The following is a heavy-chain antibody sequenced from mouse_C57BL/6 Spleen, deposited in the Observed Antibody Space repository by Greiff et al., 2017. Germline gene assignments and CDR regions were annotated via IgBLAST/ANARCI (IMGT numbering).Heavy chain of an antibody. V-gene: IGHV1-18*01. D-gene: IGHD2-1*01. CDR2: INPNNGGT. CDR3: ARYYYGNFWYFDV. CDR1: GYTFTDYN. J-gene: IGHJ1*03. Sequence: EVQLQHSGPELVKPGASVKIPCKASGYTFTDYNMDWVKQSHGKSLEWIGDINPNNGGTIYNQKFKGKATLTVDKSSSTAYMELRSLTSEDTAVYYCARYYYGNFWYFDVWGTGTTVTVSS.